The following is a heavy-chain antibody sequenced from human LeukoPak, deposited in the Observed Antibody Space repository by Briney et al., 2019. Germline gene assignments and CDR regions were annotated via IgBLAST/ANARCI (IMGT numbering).Heavy chain of an antibody. CDR1: GGSISSYY. D-gene: IGHD3-10*01. Sequence: SETLSLTCTVSGGSISSYYWSWIRQPPGKGLEWIGYIYYSGSTNYNPSLKSRVTISVDTSKNQFSLKLSSVTAADTAVYYCARRYGSGLSRPFDYWGQGTLVTVSS. J-gene: IGHJ4*02. CDR2: IYYSGST. CDR3: ARRYGSGLSRPFDY. V-gene: IGHV4-59*01.